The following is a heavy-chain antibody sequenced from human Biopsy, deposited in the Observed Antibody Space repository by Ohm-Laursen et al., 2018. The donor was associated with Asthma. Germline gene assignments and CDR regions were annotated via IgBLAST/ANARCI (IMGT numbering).Heavy chain of an antibody. CDR1: GGTFNSYV. Sequence: GASVKVSCNSLGGTFNSYVIDWVRQAPGQGLGWMGGINSVFGTTTYPQKFQDRVTITADDSTSTVYMELSSLRSEDTAVYYCARKAGSCISRTCYSLDFWGQGTLVTVSS. V-gene: IGHV1-69*13. CDR3: ARKAGSCISRTCYSLDF. CDR2: INSVFGTT. D-gene: IGHD2-2*01. J-gene: IGHJ4*02.